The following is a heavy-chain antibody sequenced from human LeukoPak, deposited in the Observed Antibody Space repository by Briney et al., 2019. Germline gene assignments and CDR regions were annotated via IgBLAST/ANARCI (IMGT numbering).Heavy chain of an antibody. CDR1: GFTFSSYS. CDR3: ARGPNPAHFDY. J-gene: IGHJ4*02. D-gene: IGHD4/OR15-4a*01. CDR2: ISNSSSYI. Sequence: GGSLRLSCAASGFTFSSYSMNWVRQAPGKGLEWGSSISNSSSYIYYADSVKGRFTISRDNAKNSLYPQMNSLRAEDTAVYYCARGPNPAHFDYWGQGTLVTVSS. V-gene: IGHV3-21*01.